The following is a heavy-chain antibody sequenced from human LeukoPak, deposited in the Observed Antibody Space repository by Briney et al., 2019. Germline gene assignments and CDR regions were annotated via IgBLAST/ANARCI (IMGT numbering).Heavy chain of an antibody. CDR1: GGSISSYY. Sequence: SETLSLTCTVSGGSISSYYWSWIRQPPGKGLEWIGYIYYSGSTNYNPSLKSRVTISVDTSKNQFSLKLSSVTAADTAVYYCARVGREGTFDYWGQGTLVTVSS. CDR2: IYYSGST. J-gene: IGHJ4*02. V-gene: IGHV4-59*01. D-gene: IGHD1-26*01. CDR3: ARVGREGTFDY.